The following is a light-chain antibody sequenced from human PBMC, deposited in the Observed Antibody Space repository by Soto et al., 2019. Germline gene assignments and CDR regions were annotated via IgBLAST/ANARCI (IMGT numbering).Light chain of an antibody. CDR3: QQSYITPT. Sequence: DIQMTQSPSSLSASVGESVTITCRASQSISSYLNWYQQXPGKAPKLLIYAASSLQSGAPSRFSGSGSGTDSTLTISSLQPEDFATYYCQQSYITPTFGQGTRLEIK. J-gene: IGKJ5*01. V-gene: IGKV1-39*01. CDR2: AAS. CDR1: QSISSY.